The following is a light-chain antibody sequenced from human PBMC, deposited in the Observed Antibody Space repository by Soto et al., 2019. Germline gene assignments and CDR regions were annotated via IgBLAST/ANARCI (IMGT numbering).Light chain of an antibody. CDR2: DNG. J-gene: IGLJ3*02. CDR1: SSNIGAGYD. Sequence: QAVVTQPPSVSGAPGQRVTISCTGSSSNIGAGYDVHWYQQLPGTVPKLLIYDNGNRPSGVPDRFSGSKSGTSASLAITGLQAEDEADYYCQSFDVSLSGGDWVFVGGTKLTVL. CDR3: QSFDVSLSGGDWV. V-gene: IGLV1-40*01.